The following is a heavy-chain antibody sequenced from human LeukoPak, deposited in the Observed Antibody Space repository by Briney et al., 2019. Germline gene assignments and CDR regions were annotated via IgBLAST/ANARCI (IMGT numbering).Heavy chain of an antibody. CDR1: GGSFSGYY. J-gene: IGHJ4*02. CDR3: ARGGVGAADY. V-gene: IGHV4-34*01. Sequence: SETLSLTCAVYGGSFSGYYWSWIRQPPGKGLEWIGEINHSVSTNYNPSLKSRVTMSADTSKNQFSLKLSSVTAADTAVYYCARGGVGAADYWGQGTLVTVSS. D-gene: IGHD2-15*01. CDR2: INHSVST.